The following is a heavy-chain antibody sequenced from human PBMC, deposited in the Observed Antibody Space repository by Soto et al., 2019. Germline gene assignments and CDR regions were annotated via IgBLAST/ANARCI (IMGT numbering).Heavy chain of an antibody. D-gene: IGHD3-9*01. CDR3: ARRRPTGYYNY. CDR2: ISSSSSDT. J-gene: IGHJ4*02. CDR1: GFPFSDYY. Sequence: QVQLVESGGDLVKPGGSLRLSCAASGFPFSDYYMSWIRQAPGKGLEWVSSISSSSSDTNYAQSVKGRFTMPRDNAKNSLHLQMNSLRAEDTAVYYCARRRPTGYYNYWGQGTLVTVSA. V-gene: IGHV3-11*05.